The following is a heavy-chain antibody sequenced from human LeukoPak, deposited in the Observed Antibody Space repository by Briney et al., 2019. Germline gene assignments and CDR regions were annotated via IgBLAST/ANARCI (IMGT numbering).Heavy chain of an antibody. CDR1: GFTFSSHV. CDR2: ISGSGGST. Sequence: GGALRLSRAASGFTFSSHVMCWVREAPGEGRGWVSAISGSGGSTYYADSVKGRFTISRDNSKNTLYLQMNSLRAEDTAVYYCAKDVAAAATRGYWGQGTLVTVSS. J-gene: IGHJ4*02. D-gene: IGHD6-13*01. V-gene: IGHV3-23*01. CDR3: AKDVAAAATRGY.